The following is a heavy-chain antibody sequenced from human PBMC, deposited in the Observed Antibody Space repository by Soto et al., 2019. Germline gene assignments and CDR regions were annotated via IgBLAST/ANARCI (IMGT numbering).Heavy chain of an antibody. D-gene: IGHD6-13*01. J-gene: IGHJ6*02. CDR3: AKGIAAAGPPKYYYYGMDV. Sequence: GGSLRLSCAASGFTFSSYGMHWVRQAPGKGLEWVAVISYDGSNKYYADSVKGRFTISRDNSKNTLYLQMNSLGAEDTAVYYCAKGIAAAGPPKYYYYGMDVWGQGTTVTVSS. CDR1: GFTFSSYG. CDR2: ISYDGSNK. V-gene: IGHV3-30*18.